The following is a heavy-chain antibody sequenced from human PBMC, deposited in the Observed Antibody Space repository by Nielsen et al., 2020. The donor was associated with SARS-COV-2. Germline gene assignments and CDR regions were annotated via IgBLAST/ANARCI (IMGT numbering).Heavy chain of an antibody. Sequence: SVKVSCKASGGTFSSYAISWVRQAPGQGLEWMGRIIPILGIANYAQKFQGRVTITADKSTSTAYMELSSLRSEDTAVYYCARQTLSVAGTSWFDPWGQGTLVTVSS. CDR3: ARQTLSVAGTSWFDP. CDR2: IIPILGIA. V-gene: IGHV1-69*04. J-gene: IGHJ5*02. D-gene: IGHD6-19*01. CDR1: GGTFSSYA.